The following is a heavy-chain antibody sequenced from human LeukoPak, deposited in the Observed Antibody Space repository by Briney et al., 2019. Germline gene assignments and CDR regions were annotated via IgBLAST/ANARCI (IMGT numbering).Heavy chain of an antibody. CDR1: GYRFTSYW. J-gene: IGHJ5*02. CDR3: ARHRGRGSSSSDGFDP. V-gene: IGHV5-51*01. D-gene: IGHD6-13*01. Sequence: PGEAQKISFKGSGYRFTSYWIGWVRQMPGKGLEWMGIIYPGDSDTRYSPSFQGQVTISADKSISTAYLQWSSLKASDTAMYYCARHRGRGSSSSDGFDPWGQGTLVPVSS. CDR2: IYPGDSDT.